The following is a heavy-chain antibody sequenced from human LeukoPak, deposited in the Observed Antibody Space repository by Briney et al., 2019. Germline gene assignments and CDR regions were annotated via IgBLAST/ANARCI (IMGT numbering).Heavy chain of an antibody. J-gene: IGHJ6*03. CDR2: IYTSGST. CDR3: ARAGKPYYYYYMDV. V-gene: IGHV4-4*07. D-gene: IGHD1-1*01. Sequence: TSETLSLTCTVSGGSISSYYWSWIRQPAGKGLEWIGRIYTSGSTNYNPSLKSRVTMSVDTSKNQFSLKLSSVTAADTAVYYCARAGKPYYYYYMDVWGKGTTDTVSS. CDR1: GGSISSYY.